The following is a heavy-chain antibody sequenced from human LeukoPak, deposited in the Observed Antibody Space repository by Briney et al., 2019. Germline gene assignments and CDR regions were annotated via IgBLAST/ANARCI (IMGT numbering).Heavy chain of an antibody. V-gene: IGHV3-11*01. D-gene: IGHD7-27*01. CDR1: GFTFSDHY. CDR3: VRGHWGLDY. Sequence: GGSLRLSCAVSGFTFSDHYMTWIRQAPGKGLEYISYLSNSGSDIFYADSVKGRFSISRDNANNSLYLQMNSLRAEDTAMYYCVRGHWGLDYWGQGTLVTVSS. CDR2: LSNSGSDI. J-gene: IGHJ4*02.